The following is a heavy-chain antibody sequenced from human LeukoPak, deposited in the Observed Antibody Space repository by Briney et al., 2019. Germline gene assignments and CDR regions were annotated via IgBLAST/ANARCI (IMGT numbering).Heavy chain of an antibody. CDR1: GGTFITYT. D-gene: IGHD1-1*01. CDR3: ATYMLRDNWNVHTFDS. V-gene: IGHV1-69*05. Sequence: ASVKVSCKASGGTFITYTINWVRQAPGQGLEWMGGIIPIFGTANYAQKFHGRITITTDDSTSTAYMELSSLRSEDTAVYYCATYMLRDNWNVHTFDSWGQGTLVTVSS. CDR2: IIPIFGTA. J-gene: IGHJ4*02.